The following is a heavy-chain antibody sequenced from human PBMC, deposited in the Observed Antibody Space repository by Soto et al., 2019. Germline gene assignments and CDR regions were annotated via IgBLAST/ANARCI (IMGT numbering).Heavy chain of an antibody. V-gene: IGHV3-9*01. D-gene: IGHD7-27*01. CDR1: GFFFDNYA. CDR2: LSGNSDIV. CDR3: VINTGKFYADFDY. J-gene: IGHJ4*02. Sequence: QPGGSLRLSCVTSGFFFDNYAMHWVRQAPGKGPEWVSGLSGNSDIVAYADSVKGRLTISRDNAKKSLFLQMNNLRPEDTALYYCVINTGKFYADFDYWGQGTQVTVSS.